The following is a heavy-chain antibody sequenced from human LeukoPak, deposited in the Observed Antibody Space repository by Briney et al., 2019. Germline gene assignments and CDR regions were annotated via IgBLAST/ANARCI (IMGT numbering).Heavy chain of an antibody. CDR2: IYHSGST. D-gene: IGHD5-12*01. CDR1: GYSISSGYY. CDR3: ARIVDIVATDY. V-gene: IGHV4-38-2*01. J-gene: IGHJ4*02. Sequence: SETLSLTCAVPGYSISSGYYWGWIRQPPGKGLEWIGSIYHSGSTYYNPSLKSRVTISVDTSKNQFSLKLSSVTAADTAVYYCARIVDIVATDYWGQGTLVTVSS.